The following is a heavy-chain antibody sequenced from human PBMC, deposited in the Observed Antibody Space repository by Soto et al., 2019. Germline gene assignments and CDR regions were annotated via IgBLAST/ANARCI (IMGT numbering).Heavy chain of an antibody. D-gene: IGHD2-21*02. CDR1: GFPFNDYY. CDR3: ARWESGDWYLGI. V-gene: IGHV3-7*03. J-gene: IGHJ4*02. CDR2: INPDGTLK. Sequence: GGSLRLSCATSGFPFNDYYMTWIRQAPGKGLEWVASINPDGTLKYYVDSVKGRFTISRDNADNSLFLQMISLRVEDTAVYYCARWESGDWYLGIWGQGTLVTVSS.